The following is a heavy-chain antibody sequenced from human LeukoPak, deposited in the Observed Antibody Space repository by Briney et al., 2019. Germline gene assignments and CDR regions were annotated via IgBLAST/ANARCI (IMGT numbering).Heavy chain of an antibody. CDR1: GGTFSSYS. CDR3: ARDTITMVRGKSARTSTAFDI. V-gene: IGHV1-69*06. D-gene: IGHD3-10*01. J-gene: IGHJ3*02. CDR2: MINIFGRA. Sequence: SVKVSCKASGGTFSSYSISWVRQAPGQGVEWMGGMINIFGRANYAQKFQGGVTITADKPTSTAYMELSSLRSVNTGVYYCARDTITMVRGKSARTSTAFDIWGQETMVTVSS.